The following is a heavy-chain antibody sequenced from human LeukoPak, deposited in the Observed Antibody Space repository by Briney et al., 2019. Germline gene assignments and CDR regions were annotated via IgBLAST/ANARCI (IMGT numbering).Heavy chain of an antibody. V-gene: IGHV4-34*01. CDR1: GGSFSGYY. CDR2: IYYSGNT. Sequence: SETLSLTCAVYGGSFSGYYWSWIRQPPGKGLEWIGSIYYSGNTYYNPSLKSRVTISLDTSRNQFSLRLSSVTAADTADYYCARAQGNGLIDFWGQGTLVTVSS. CDR3: ARAQGNGLIDF. J-gene: IGHJ4*02. D-gene: IGHD3/OR15-3a*01.